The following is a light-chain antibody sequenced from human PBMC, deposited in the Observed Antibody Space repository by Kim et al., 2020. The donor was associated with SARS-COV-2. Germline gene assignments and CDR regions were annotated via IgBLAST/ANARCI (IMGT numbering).Light chain of an antibody. CDR2: DAS. Sequence: EIVLTQSPGTLSLSPGERATRSCRASQSVTSNYLAWYQQKPGQAPRLLIYDASNRATGIPGRFSGSGSGTDFTLTIRRLEPEDLAVYYCQQYRRNPRTFGQ. CDR3: QQYRRNPRT. CDR1: QSVTSNY. J-gene: IGKJ1*01. V-gene: IGKV3-20*01.